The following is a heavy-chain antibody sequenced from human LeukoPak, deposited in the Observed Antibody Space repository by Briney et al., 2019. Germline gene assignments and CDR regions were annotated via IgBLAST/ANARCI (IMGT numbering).Heavy chain of an antibody. CDR2: IKSDGSTR. Sequence: GGSLRLSCAASGFTFSYYWMHWVRQTPGKGLVWVARIKSDGSTRNYADSVKGRFTISRDNSKNTLYLQMNSLRAEDTAIYYCARDRLGDGYIREFDSWGQGTLVIVSS. CDR3: ARDRLGDGYIREFDS. CDR1: GFTFSYYW. D-gene: IGHD5-24*01. V-gene: IGHV3-74*01. J-gene: IGHJ4*02.